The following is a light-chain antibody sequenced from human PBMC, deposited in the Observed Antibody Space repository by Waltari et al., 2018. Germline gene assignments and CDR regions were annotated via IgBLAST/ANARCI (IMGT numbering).Light chain of an antibody. CDR1: QSVLHTNNKDY. CDR2: WAS. J-gene: IGKJ2*01. CDR3: QQYYSTPNT. Sequence: DIVMTQSPDSLGVSLGERATINCKSSQSVLHTNNKDYLAWYQQKPGQPPKLPIYWASTREFGVPDRFSGSGSGTSFTLTINSLQAEDVAVYYCQQYYSTPNTFGQGTKLEIK. V-gene: IGKV4-1*01.